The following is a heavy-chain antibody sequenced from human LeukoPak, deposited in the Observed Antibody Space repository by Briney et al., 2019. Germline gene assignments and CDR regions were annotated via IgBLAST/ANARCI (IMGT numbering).Heavy chain of an antibody. CDR3: AKGLGYCSGGTCYRANPYYYYGMDV. CDR2: ISGSGSST. Sequence: GGSLRLSCAASGFTFSSYAMSWVRQAPGKGLEWVSAISGSGSSTYYADSVRGRFTISRDNSKNTLYLQMNNLRAEDTAVYYCAKGLGYCSGGTCYRANPYYYYGMDVWGQGTTVTVSS. V-gene: IGHV3-23*01. J-gene: IGHJ6*02. D-gene: IGHD2-15*01. CDR1: GFTFSSYA.